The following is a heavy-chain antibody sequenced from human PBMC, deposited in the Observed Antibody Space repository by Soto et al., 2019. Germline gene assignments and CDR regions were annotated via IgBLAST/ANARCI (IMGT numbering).Heavy chain of an antibody. CDR2: INTLGDFT. J-gene: IGHJ6*02. V-gene: IGHV1-46*01. CDR3: TRGGMDV. CDR1: GYIFTSSF. Sequence: QAQLVQSAAEVKKPGASVTLSCKASGYIFTSSFIHWVRQAPGQGLEWMGIINTLGDFTNFSQKCKGRVTMTKDTATSTVYTEVIGLTSEDAAVYYCTRGGMDVWGQGTTVIVSS.